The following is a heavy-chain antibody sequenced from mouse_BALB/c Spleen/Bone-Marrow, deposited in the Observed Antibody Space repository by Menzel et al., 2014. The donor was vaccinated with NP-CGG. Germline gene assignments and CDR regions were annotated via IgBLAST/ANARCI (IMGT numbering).Heavy chain of an antibody. CDR1: GFSLSRYS. CDR2: IWGGGST. V-gene: IGHV2-6-4*01. CDR3: ATYCNYVGYAMDY. Sequence: VMLVESGPGLVAPSQSLSITCTVSGFSLSRYSVHWVRQPPGKGLEWLGMIWGGGSTDYNSALKSRLSISKDNSKSQVFLKMNSLQTDYTSMYYGATYCNYVGYAMDYWGQGTSVTVSS. J-gene: IGHJ4*01. D-gene: IGHD2-10*02.